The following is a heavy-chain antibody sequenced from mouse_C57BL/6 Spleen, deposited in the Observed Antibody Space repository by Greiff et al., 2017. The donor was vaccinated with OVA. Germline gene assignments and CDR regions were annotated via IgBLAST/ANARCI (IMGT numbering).Heavy chain of an antibody. CDR1: GYSITSGYY. CDR3: ARFTGTGYFDV. CDR2: ISYDGSN. Sequence: EVKLVESGPGLVKPSQSLSLTCSVTGYSITSGYYWNWIRQFPGNKLEWMGYISYDGSNNYNPSLKNRISITRDTSKNQFFLKLNSVTTEDTATYYCARFTGTGYFDVWGTGTTVTVSS. V-gene: IGHV3-6*01. J-gene: IGHJ1*03. D-gene: IGHD4-1*01.